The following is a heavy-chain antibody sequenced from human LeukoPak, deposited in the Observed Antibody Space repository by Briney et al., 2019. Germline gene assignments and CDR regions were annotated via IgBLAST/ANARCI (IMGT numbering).Heavy chain of an antibody. D-gene: IGHD4-23*01. V-gene: IGHV3-30*02. CDR1: GFIFSSYG. J-gene: IGHJ4*02. CDR2: IRYDGINK. Sequence: SGGSLRLSCEASGFIFSSYGTHWVRQAPGKGLEWVAFIRYDGINKYYADSVKGRFTISRDNSKNTLYLQMNSLRAEDTAVYYCAKVYGGNSVEERGFDYWGQGTLVTVSS. CDR3: AKVYGGNSVEERGFDY.